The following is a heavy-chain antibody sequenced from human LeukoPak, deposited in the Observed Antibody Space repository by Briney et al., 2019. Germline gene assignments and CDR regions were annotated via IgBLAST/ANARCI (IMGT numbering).Heavy chain of an antibody. CDR3: ARISGGPNWNYAGAFDI. D-gene: IGHD1-7*01. CDR2: IYYSGSI. Sequence: SETLSLTCAVSGYSISSSNWWGWIRQPPGKGLEWIGYIYYSGSIYYNPSLKSRVTMSVDTSKNQFSLKLSSATAVDTAVYYCARISGGPNWNYAGAFDIWGQGTMVTVSS. CDR1: GYSISSSNW. V-gene: IGHV4-28*05. J-gene: IGHJ3*02.